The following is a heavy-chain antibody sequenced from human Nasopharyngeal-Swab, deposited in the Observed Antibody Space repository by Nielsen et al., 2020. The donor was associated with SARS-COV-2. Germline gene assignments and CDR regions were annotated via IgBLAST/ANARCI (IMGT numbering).Heavy chain of an antibody. D-gene: IGHD5-18*01. CDR1: GFTFSSYW. V-gene: IGHV3-74*01. J-gene: IGHJ4*02. CDR2: TNTDGSDT. Sequence: GGSLRLSCAAFGFTFSSYWMQWVRQAPGKGLVWVSRTNTDGSDTNYADSVKGRFTISRDNAKNSLYLQMNSLRAEDTAVYYCASLDTAMVPGRYWGQGTLVTVSS. CDR3: ASLDTAMVPGRY.